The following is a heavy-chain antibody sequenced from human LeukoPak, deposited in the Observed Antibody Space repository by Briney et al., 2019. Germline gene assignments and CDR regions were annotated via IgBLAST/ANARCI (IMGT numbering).Heavy chain of an antibody. CDR3: AKWRGSGSYYNDGSFDY. CDR1: GLIFSNYA. CDR2: ISGSGVTT. J-gene: IGHJ4*02. D-gene: IGHD3-10*01. Sequence: PGGSLRLSCAASGLIFSNYAMSWVRQAPGKGLEGVSGISGSGVTTYYADSVKGRFTISRDNSKNTLYLQMNSLRAEDTAVYFCAKWRGSGSYYNDGSFDYWGQGTLVTVSS. V-gene: IGHV3-23*01.